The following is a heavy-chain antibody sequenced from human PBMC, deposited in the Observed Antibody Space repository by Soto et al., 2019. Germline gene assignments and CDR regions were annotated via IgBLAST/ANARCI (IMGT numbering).Heavy chain of an antibody. V-gene: IGHV5-51*01. D-gene: IGHD3-10*01. CDR3: ARQPRGITMVRGVISSYYHGMDV. Sequence: GESLKISCKGSGYSFTSYWIGWVRQMPGKGLEWMGIIYPGDSDTRYSPSFQGQVTISADKSISTAYLQWSSLKASDTAMYYCARQPRGITMVRGVISSYYHGMDVWGQGTTVTVSS. J-gene: IGHJ6*02. CDR1: GYSFTSYW. CDR2: IYPGDSDT.